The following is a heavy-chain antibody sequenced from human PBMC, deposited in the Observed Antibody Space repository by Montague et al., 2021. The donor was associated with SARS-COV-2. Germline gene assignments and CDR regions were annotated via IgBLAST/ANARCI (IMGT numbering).Heavy chain of an antibody. V-gene: IGHV6-1*01. Sequence: CAISGDSVSSNIATWNWIRRSPSIGLEWLGRTYYRSKWYNDYAESVKSRITIDPDTSKHQFSLHLNSVTPEDTAVYYCARIPVGSKYYFDFWGQGTLVTVSS. CDR1: GDSVSSNIAT. D-gene: IGHD2-2*01. CDR3: ARIPVGSKYYFDF. J-gene: IGHJ4*02. CDR2: TYYRSKWYN.